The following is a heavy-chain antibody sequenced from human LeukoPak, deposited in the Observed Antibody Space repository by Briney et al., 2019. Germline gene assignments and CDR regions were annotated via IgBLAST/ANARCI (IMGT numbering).Heavy chain of an antibody. CDR2: INHSGST. CDR3: ARARGYCSSTSRYTVGYYYYYGMDV. V-gene: IGHV4-34*01. D-gene: IGHD2-2*02. CDR1: GGSFSGYY. Sequence: PSETLSLTCAVYGGSFSGYYWSWIRQPPGKGLEWIGEINHSGSTNYNPSLKSRVTISVDTSKNQFSLKLSSVTAADTAVYYCARARGYCSSTSRYTVGYYYYYGMDVWGQGTTVTVSS. J-gene: IGHJ6*02.